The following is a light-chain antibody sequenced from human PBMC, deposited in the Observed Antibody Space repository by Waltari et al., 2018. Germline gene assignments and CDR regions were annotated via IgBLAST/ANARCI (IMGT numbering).Light chain of an antibody. CDR1: GSNIGAGYD. Sequence: QSVLTQPPSVSGAPGQRVTISCTGSGSNIGAGYDVHWYQQLPRAAPKLRIYGSTSRRLGVPARFCGSTSGTSASLAITGLQAEDEADYYCQSYDTSLSVVFGGGTKLTVL. CDR3: QSYDTSLSVV. CDR2: GST. J-gene: IGLJ3*02. V-gene: IGLV1-40*01.